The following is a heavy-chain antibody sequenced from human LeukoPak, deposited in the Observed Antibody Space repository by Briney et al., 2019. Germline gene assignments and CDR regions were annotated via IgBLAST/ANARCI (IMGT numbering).Heavy chain of an antibody. J-gene: IGHJ4*02. CDR1: GFTFSSYW. D-gene: IGHD4-17*01. CDR3: ARPLMTTVIRYYFDY. Sequence: GGSLRLSCAASGFTFSSYWMSWVRQAPGKGLEWVANIKQDGSEKYYVDSVKGRFTISRDNAKNSLYLQMNSLRAEDTAVYYCARPLMTTVIRYYFDYWGQGTLVTVSS. V-gene: IGHV3-7*01. CDR2: IKQDGSEK.